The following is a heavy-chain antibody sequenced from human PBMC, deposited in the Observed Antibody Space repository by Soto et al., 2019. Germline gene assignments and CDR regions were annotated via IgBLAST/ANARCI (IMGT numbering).Heavy chain of an antibody. D-gene: IGHD3-22*01. CDR3: ARGSKYYYDSSGYYFDY. V-gene: IGHV4-30-4*01. Sequence: SETLSLTGTVSGGSISRGDYYWSWIRQPPGKGLEWIGYIYYSGSTYYNPSLKSRVTISVDTSKNQYSLKLSSVTAADTAVYYCARGSKYYYDSSGYYFDYWGQGTLVTVSS. CDR2: IYYSGST. CDR1: GGSISRGDYY. J-gene: IGHJ4*02.